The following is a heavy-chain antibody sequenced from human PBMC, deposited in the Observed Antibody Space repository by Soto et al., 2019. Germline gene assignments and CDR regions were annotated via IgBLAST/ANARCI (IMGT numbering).Heavy chain of an antibody. CDR1: GGSISSYY. CDR2: IYNSGST. Sequence: SETLSLTCTVSGGSISSYYWSWIRQPPGKGLEWIGYIYNSGSTNYNPPLKSRVTISVDTSKNQFSLKLSSVTAADTAVYYCARGYCSSTICYIWDNWFDPWGQGTLVTVSS. D-gene: IGHD2-2*02. J-gene: IGHJ5*02. V-gene: IGHV4-59*01. CDR3: ARGYCSSTICYIWDNWFDP.